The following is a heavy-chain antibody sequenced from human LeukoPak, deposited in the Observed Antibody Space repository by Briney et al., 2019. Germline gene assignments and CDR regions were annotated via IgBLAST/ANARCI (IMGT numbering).Heavy chain of an antibody. J-gene: IGHJ4*02. V-gene: IGHV4-39*02. D-gene: IGHD3-3*01. Sequence: PSETLSLTCTVSGGSISSSSYYWGWIRQPPGKGLEWIGSIYYSGSTYYNPSLKSRVTISVDTSKNHFSLKLSSVTAADTAVYYCARRAIFEGPFDYWGQGTLVTVSS. CDR3: ARRAIFEGPFDY. CDR1: GGSISSSSYY. CDR2: IYYSGST.